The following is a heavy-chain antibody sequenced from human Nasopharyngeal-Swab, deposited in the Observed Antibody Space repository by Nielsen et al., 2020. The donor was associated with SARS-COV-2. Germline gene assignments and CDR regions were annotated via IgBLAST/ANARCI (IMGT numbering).Heavy chain of an antibody. CDR2: ITYVGRRA. Sequence: GESLKISCAASGFTFSDYPMYWLRQAPGQGLEWVAVITYVGRRAAYADSVRGRFTISRDNSNNTLYLQMNSLRADDTAVYYCARDRGYSGYIIDYWGQGTLVTVSS. CDR3: ARDRGYSGYIIDY. V-gene: IGHV3-30*04. CDR1: GFTFSDYP. D-gene: IGHD5-12*01. J-gene: IGHJ4*02.